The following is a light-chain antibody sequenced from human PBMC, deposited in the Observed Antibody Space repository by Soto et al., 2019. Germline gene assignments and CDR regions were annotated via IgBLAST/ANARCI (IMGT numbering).Light chain of an antibody. CDR3: QQSDVSPRT. Sequence: DIQMTQSPSSLSASVGDRFTITCRASQSISSYLNWYQQRPGKAPNLLIYDATRLHSGVPPRFSGSGYGTDFTLTITSLQLEDFATYYCQQSDVSPRTFGQGTKVDI. J-gene: IGKJ1*01. CDR2: DAT. CDR1: QSISSY. V-gene: IGKV1-39*01.